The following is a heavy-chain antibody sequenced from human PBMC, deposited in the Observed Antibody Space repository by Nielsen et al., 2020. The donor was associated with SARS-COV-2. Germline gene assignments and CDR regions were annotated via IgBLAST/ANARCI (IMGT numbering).Heavy chain of an antibody. D-gene: IGHD3-22*01. CDR2: IYWNDDK. CDR1: GFSLSTSGVG. J-gene: IGHJ1*01. V-gene: IGHV2-5*01. CDR3: AHTYDSSGYYYRLPEYFQH. Sequence: SGPTLVKPTQTLTLTCTFSGFSLSTSGVGVGWIRQPPGKALEWLALIYWNDDKRYSPSLKSRLTITKDTSKNQVVLTMTNMDPVDTATYYCAHTYDSSGYYYRLPEYFQHWGQGTLVTVSS.